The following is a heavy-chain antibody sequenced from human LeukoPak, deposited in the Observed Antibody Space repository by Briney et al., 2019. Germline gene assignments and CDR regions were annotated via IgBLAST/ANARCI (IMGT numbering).Heavy chain of an antibody. D-gene: IGHD5-18*01. V-gene: IGHV4-61*08. CDR3: ARVDTAMVVDAFDI. J-gene: IGHJ3*02. Sequence: PSETLSLTCTASGASISSGDYYWSWIRQPPGKGLEWIGYIYYSGSTNYNPSLKSRVTISVDTSKNQFSLKLSSVTAADTAVYYCARVDTAMVVDAFDIWGQGTMVTVSS. CDR1: GASISSGDYY. CDR2: IYYSGST.